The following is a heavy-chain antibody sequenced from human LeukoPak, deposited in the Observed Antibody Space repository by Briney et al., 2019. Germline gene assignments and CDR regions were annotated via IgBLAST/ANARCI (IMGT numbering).Heavy chain of an antibody. CDR1: GGSISSSDYY. CDR3: ARVRDPYGDYVFEY. CDR2: IYYSGYT. J-gene: IGHJ4*02. Sequence: NPSETLSLTCTVSGGSISSSDYYWGWIRQPPGKGLEWIGNIYYSGYTNYTPSLKSRVTISVDTSKNQFSLNLSSVTAADTAVYYCARVRDPYGDYVFEYWGLGTLVTVSS. V-gene: IGHV4-39*07. D-gene: IGHD4-17*01.